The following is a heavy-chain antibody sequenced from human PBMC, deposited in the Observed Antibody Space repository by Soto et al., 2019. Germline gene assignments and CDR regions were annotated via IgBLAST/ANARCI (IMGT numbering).Heavy chain of an antibody. J-gene: IGHJ3*02. CDR1: GYTFTSYG. CDR3: ARDPGYSTTWHQAFDI. V-gene: IGHV1-18*01. D-gene: IGHD6-13*01. Sequence: QVQLVQSGAEVKKPGASVKVSCKASGYTFTSYGISWVRQAPGHGPEWMGRISTYNGNTNYVQKIQGRVTMTTDTSSNTADLELRSLRYDDTAVYYCARDPGYSTTWHQAFDIWGQGTMVTVSS. CDR2: ISTYNGNT.